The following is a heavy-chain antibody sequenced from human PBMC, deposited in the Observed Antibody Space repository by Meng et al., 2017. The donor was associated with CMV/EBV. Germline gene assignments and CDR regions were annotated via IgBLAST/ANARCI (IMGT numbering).Heavy chain of an antibody. CDR3: ATSTRTYCSGGSCFRVIQYYFDY. V-gene: IGHV1-24*01. D-gene: IGHD2-15*01. CDR1: GYILIELS. Sequence: ASVKVSCKVSGYILIELSMHWVRQAPGKGLGWMGGFDPEDGETIYAQKFQGRVTMTEDTPTDTAYMELSSLRSEDTAVYYCATSTRTYCSGGSCFRVIQYYFDYWGQGTLVTVSS. CDR2: FDPEDGET. J-gene: IGHJ4*02.